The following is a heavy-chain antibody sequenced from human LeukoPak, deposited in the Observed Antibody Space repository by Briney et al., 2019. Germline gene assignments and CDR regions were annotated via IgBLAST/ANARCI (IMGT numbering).Heavy chain of an antibody. CDR2: IYSSGST. Sequence: SETLSLTCAVYGGSFSGYYWSWIRQPPGKGLEWIGYIYSSGSTNYNPSLKGRVTISVDTSKNQFSLKLSSVTAADTAVYYCARAFSGYNYGWAAFNIWGRGTMVTVSS. J-gene: IGHJ3*02. V-gene: IGHV4-59*01. CDR3: ARAFSGYNYGWAAFNI. D-gene: IGHD5-18*01. CDR1: GGSFSGYY.